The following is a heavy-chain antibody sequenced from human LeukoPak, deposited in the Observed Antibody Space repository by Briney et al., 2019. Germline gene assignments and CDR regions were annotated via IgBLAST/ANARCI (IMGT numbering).Heavy chain of an antibody. CDR1: GFTFSSYA. J-gene: IGHJ6*02. V-gene: IGHV3-23*01. Sequence: GGSLRLSCAASGFTFSSYAMSWVRQAPGKGLEWVSAISGSGGSTYYADSVKGRFTISRDNSKNTLYLQMNSLRAEDTAVYYCAKDGGSSWSYYYYYGMDVWGQGTTVTVSS. CDR3: AKDGGSSWSYYYYYGMDV. D-gene: IGHD6-13*01. CDR2: ISGSGGST.